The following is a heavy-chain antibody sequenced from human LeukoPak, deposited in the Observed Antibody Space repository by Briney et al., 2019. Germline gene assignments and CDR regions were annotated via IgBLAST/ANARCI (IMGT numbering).Heavy chain of an antibody. CDR3: AKVPWGDSFDY. Sequence: PSETLSPTCSVSGDSMRSDYWSWIRQPPGKGLEWIGYIYYSGITRYNPSFESRLTISIDTSNYHFSLKLTSVTAADTAVYYCAKVPWGDSFDYWGQGTLVTVSS. D-gene: IGHD2-21*02. J-gene: IGHJ4*02. V-gene: IGHV4-59*01. CDR2: IYYSGIT. CDR1: GDSMRSDY.